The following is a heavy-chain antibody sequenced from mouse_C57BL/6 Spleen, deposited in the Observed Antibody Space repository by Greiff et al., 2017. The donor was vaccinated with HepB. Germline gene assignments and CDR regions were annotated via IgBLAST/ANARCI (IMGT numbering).Heavy chain of an antibody. CDR1: GFTFSDYG. V-gene: IGHV5-17*01. D-gene: IGHD2-10*02. J-gene: IGHJ2*01. CDR2: ISSGSSTI. Sequence: DVKLVESGGGLVKPGGSLKLSCAASGFTFSDYGMHWVRQAPEKGLAWVAYISSGSSTIYYADTVKGRFTISRYNAKNTLFLQMTSLRSEDTAMYYCARKYGYSPFDYWGQGTTLTVSS. CDR3: ARKYGYSPFDY.